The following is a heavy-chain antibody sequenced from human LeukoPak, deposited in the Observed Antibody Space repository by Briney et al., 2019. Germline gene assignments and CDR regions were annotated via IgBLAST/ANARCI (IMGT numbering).Heavy chain of an antibody. CDR3: ARGGGYNHFDY. V-gene: IGHV3-20*04. J-gene: IGHJ4*02. Sequence: GGSLRLSCAASGFTFDDYGMSLVRQAPGKGLEWVSGINWNGGSTGYADSVKGRFTISRDNAKNSLYLQMNSLRAEDTALYYCARGGGYNHFDYWGQGTLVTVSS. D-gene: IGHD5-24*01. CDR2: INWNGGST. CDR1: GFTFDDYG.